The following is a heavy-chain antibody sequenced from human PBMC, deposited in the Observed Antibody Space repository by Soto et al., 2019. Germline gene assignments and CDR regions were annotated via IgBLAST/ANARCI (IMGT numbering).Heavy chain of an antibody. D-gene: IGHD4-17*01. V-gene: IGHV3-74*01. J-gene: IGHJ4*02. CDR3: ARAYGANYPNDY. Sequence: GGAPRLSCAASGFPFSSYCMHWVRPAPGKGLVWVSRINSDGSSTSYADSVKGRFTISRDNAKNTLYLQMNSLRDEDTAVYHCARAYGANYPNDYWGQGTLVTVSS. CDR1: GFPFSSYC. CDR2: INSDGSST.